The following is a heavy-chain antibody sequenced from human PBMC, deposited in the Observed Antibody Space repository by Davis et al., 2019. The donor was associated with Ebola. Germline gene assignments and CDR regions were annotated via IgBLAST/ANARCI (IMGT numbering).Heavy chain of an antibody. D-gene: IGHD4-17*01. V-gene: IGHV3-30*02. CDR3: ATNYGATASPFDY. J-gene: IGHJ4*02. CDR1: GFTFSSYG. Sequence: PGGSLRLSCAASGFTFSSYGMHWVRQAPGKGLEWVAVIWYDGSNKYYADSVKGRFTISRDNSKNTLYLQMNSLRAEDTAVYYCATNYGATASPFDYWGQGTLVTVSS. CDR2: IWYDGSNK.